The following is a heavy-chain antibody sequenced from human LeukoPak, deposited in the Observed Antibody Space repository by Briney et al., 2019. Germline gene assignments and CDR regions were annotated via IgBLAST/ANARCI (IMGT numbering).Heavy chain of an antibody. CDR1: GGSISRSSYY. CDR3: ARDEVGATTSDY. V-gene: IGHV4-39*07. D-gene: IGHD1-26*01. CDR2: TYYSGST. J-gene: IGHJ4*02. Sequence: SETMSLTCTVSGGSISRSSYYWGWIRQPPGKGLEWIGSTYYSGSTYYNPSLKSRVTISVDTSKNQFSLKLSSVTAADTAVYYCARDEVGATTSDYWGQGTLVTVSS.